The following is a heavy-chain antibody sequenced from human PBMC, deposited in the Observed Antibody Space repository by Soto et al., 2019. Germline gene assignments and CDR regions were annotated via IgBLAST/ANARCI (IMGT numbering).Heavy chain of an antibody. CDR1: GFTFSSYS. V-gene: IGHV3-21*01. CDR2: ISSSSSYI. D-gene: IGHD3-16*01. J-gene: IGHJ1*01. CDR3: ARPPTITFGEQYFQH. Sequence: EVQLVESGGGLVKPGGSLRLSCAASGFTFSSYSMNWVRQAPGKGLEWVSSISSSSSYIYYADSVKGRFTISRDNAKNSLYLQMNSLRAEDTAVYYYARPPTITFGEQYFQHWGQGTLVTVSS.